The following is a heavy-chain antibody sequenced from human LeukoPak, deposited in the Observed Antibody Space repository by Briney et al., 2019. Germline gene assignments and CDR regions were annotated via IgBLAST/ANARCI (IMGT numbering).Heavy chain of an antibody. Sequence: QSGGSLRLSCAASGFTFSSYAMSWVRQAPGKGLDGVSAISGSGGSTYYADSVKGRFTISRDSSKNTLYLQMNSLRAEDTAIYFCARVFGGTYGGDYWGQGTLVTVTS. V-gene: IGHV3-23*01. J-gene: IGHJ4*02. CDR3: ARVFGGTYGGDY. CDR1: GFTFSSYA. CDR2: ISGSGGST. D-gene: IGHD1-26*01.